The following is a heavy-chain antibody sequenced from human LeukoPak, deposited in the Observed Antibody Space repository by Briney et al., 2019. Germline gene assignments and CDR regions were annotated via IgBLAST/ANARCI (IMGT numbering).Heavy chain of an antibody. Sequence: GGSLRLSCAASGFTVSSNYMSWVRQAPGKGLEWVSIIHSGGSTYYADSVKGRFTISRDNSKNTLYLQMNSLRAEDTAVYYCASESQQLVTGDAFDIWGQGTMVTVSS. D-gene: IGHD6-13*01. J-gene: IGHJ3*02. V-gene: IGHV3-53*01. CDR1: GFTVSSNY. CDR2: IHSGGST. CDR3: ASESQQLVTGDAFDI.